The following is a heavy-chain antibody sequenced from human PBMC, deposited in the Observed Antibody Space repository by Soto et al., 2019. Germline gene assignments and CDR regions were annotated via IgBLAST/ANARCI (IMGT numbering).Heavy chain of an antibody. V-gene: IGHV3-21*01. D-gene: IGHD5-18*01. CDR2: ISSSSSYI. CDR3: ATKRGYSYGPRGYYYYGMDV. CDR1: GFTFSSYS. J-gene: IGHJ6*02. Sequence: PGGSLRLSCAASGFTFSSYSMNWFRQAPGKGLEWVSSISSSSSYIYYADSVKGRFTISRDNAKNSLYLQMNSLRAEDTAVYYCATKRGYSYGPRGYYYYGMDVWGQGTTVTVSS.